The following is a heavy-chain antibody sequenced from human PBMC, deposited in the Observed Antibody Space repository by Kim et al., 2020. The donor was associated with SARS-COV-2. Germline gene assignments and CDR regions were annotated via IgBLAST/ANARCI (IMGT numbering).Heavy chain of an antibody. CDR3: ARASVDYGPSTFDY. J-gene: IGHJ4*02. D-gene: IGHD4-17*01. V-gene: IGHV3-11*01. Sequence: TVTVKGRFTNSRSTATNSLYLKMNSLRAEDTAVYYCARASVDYGPSTFDYWGQGTLVTVSS.